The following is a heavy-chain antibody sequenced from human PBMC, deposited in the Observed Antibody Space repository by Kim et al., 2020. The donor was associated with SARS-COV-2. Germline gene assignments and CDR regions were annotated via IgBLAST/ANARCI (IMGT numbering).Heavy chain of an antibody. Sequence: GGSLRLSCAASGFSVSGNYMSWVRQAPGKGLEWVSVFYNSAGTYYAASVKGRFTISRDNSMNTLYRQMNNVRAEDTAVYYCATRDGYNYYYFDYWGQGTLVTVSS. CDR2: FYNSAGT. D-gene: IGHD5-12*01. CDR1: GFSVSGNY. V-gene: IGHV3-53*01. CDR3: ATRDGYNYYYFDY. J-gene: IGHJ4*02.